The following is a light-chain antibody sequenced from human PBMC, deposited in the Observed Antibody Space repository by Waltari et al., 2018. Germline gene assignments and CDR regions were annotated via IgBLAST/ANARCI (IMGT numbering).Light chain of an antibody. CDR3: QHYNSYSPT. CDR2: KAS. Sequence: DIQMTQSPSTLSASVGDRVTITCRASQSISSWLAWYQQRPGKAPNLLIYKASSLESGVPSRLSGSGSGTEFTLTISSLQPDDFATYYCQHYNSYSPTFGQGTKVEIK. CDR1: QSISSW. V-gene: IGKV1-5*03. J-gene: IGKJ1*01.